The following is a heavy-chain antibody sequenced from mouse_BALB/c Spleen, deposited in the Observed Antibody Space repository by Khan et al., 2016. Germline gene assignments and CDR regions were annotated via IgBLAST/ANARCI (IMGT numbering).Heavy chain of an antibody. Sequence: EVELVEPGGGLVQPGGSRKLSCAASGFNFCSFGMHWVRQAPEKGLEWVAYISSGSNTIYYADTVKGRFTISSDNPKKTLLLQMTSLRSEDTAMYYCARRIVSRYYYGLDYWGEGTSGTV. CDR2: ISSGSNTI. V-gene: IGHV5-17*02. CDR3: ARRIVSRYYYGLDY. J-gene: IGHJ4*01. CDR1: GFNFCSFG. D-gene: IGHD2-14*01.